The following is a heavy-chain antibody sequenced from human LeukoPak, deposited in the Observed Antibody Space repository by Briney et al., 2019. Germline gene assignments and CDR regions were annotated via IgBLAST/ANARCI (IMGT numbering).Heavy chain of an antibody. CDR1: GFTLRSYE. CDR2: ISSSGSTM. Sequence: PGGSLRLSCAASGFTLRSYEMNWVRQAPGKGLEWVSYISSSGSTMYYADSVKGRFTISRDNAKSSLYLQMNSLRAEDTAVYYCATYYDSAGFDFDYWGQGTLVTVSS. CDR3: ATYYDSAGFDFDY. D-gene: IGHD3-22*01. J-gene: IGHJ4*02. V-gene: IGHV3-48*03.